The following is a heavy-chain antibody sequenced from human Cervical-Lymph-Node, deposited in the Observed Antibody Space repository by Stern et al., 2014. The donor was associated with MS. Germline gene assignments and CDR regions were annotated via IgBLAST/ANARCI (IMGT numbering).Heavy chain of an antibody. Sequence: QVQLVQSGAEVKKPGASVKVSCKASGYTFTSYAMHWVRQAPGQRLEWMGWINAGNGNTKYSQKFQGRVTITRDTSASTAYMELSSLRSEDTAVYYCARSGFRHYDSSGYDYWGQGTLVTVSS. CDR1: GYTFTSYA. J-gene: IGHJ4*02. CDR2: INAGNGNT. V-gene: IGHV1-3*01. CDR3: ARSGFRHYDSSGYDY. D-gene: IGHD3-22*01.